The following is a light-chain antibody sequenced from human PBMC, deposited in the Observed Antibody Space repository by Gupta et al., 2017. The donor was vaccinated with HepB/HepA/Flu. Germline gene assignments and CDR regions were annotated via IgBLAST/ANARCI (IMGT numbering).Light chain of an antibody. V-gene: IGLV1-47*02. CDR1: SSNVGRDN. CDR3: AAWDNSLSAYV. CDR2: NDY. Sequence: QPVLTQPPSASGTPGQRVTISCSGSSSNVGRDNVYWYQQSQGTAPKLLIYNDYQRPSGVPDRFSGAKSGTSASLAISGLRSEDEADYYCAAWDNSLSAYVFGTGTWVTVL. J-gene: IGLJ1*01.